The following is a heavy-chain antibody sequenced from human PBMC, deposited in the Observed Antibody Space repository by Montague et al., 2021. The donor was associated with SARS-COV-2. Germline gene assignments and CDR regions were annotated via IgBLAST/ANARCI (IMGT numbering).Heavy chain of an antibody. V-gene: IGHV3-30*04. J-gene: IGHJ6*02. Sequence: SLRLSCAASGFAFSSYAMHWVRQAPGKGLEWVAVISYDGSNKYYADSVKGRFTISRDNSKNTLYLQMNSLRAEDTAVYYCAGELGFYGMDVWGQGTTVTVSS. CDR1: GFAFSSYA. D-gene: IGHD3-3*02. CDR3: AGELGFYGMDV. CDR2: ISYDGSNK.